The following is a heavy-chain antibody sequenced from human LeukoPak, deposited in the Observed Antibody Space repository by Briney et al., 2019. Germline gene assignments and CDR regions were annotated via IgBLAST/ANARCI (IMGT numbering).Heavy chain of an antibody. CDR3: ARGGIIGTTNNWFDP. CDR1: GGSFSGYY. CDR2: INHSGSA. Sequence: SSETLSLTCAVYGGSFSGYYWSWIRQPPGKGLEWIGEINHSGSANYNPSLKSRVTISVDTSKNQFSLKLSSVTAADTAVYYCARGGIIGTTNNWFDPWGQATLVTVSS. D-gene: IGHD1-20*01. V-gene: IGHV4-34*01. J-gene: IGHJ5*02.